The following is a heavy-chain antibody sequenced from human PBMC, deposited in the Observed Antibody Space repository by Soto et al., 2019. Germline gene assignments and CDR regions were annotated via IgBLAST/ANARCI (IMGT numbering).Heavy chain of an antibody. CDR2: ISAYNGDT. CDR3: ARDRSGWVFED. CDR1: GYIFTTYG. Sequence: QVPLVQSGTEVKKPGASVKVSCKASGYIFTTYGISWVRQAPGQGLEWMGWISAYNGDTNYAQKFRGRVTMTTDTPTSTAYMELRSLRSDDTAVYYCARDRSGWVFEDWGQGALVTVSS. J-gene: IGHJ1*01. V-gene: IGHV1-18*01. D-gene: IGHD6-19*01.